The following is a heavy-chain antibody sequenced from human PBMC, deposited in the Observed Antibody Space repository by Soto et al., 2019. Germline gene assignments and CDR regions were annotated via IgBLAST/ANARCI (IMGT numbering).Heavy chain of an antibody. CDR3: AKSWSNYYDSSGYYSAFDY. Sequence: PGGSLRLSCAASGFTFSSYAMSWVRQAPGKGLEWVSAISGSGGSTYYADSVKGRFTISRDNSKNTLYLQMNSLRAEDTAVYYCAKSWSNYYDSSGYYSAFDYWGQGTLVTVSS. CDR1: GFTFSSYA. J-gene: IGHJ4*02. CDR2: ISGSGGST. V-gene: IGHV3-23*01. D-gene: IGHD3-22*01.